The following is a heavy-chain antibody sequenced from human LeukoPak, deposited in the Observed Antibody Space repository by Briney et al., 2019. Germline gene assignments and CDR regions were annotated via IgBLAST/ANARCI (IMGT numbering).Heavy chain of an antibody. CDR2: MNPNSGNT. D-gene: IGHD3-3*01. V-gene: IGHV1-8*01. Sequence: GASVKVSCKASGYTFTSYDINWVRQATGQGLEWMGWMNPNSGNTGYAQKFQGRVTMTRNTSISTAYMELSSLRSEDTAVYYCARFYDFWSGYYNNYYHGMDVWGQGTTVTVSS. J-gene: IGHJ6*02. CDR3: ARFYDFWSGYYNNYYHGMDV. CDR1: GYTFTSYD.